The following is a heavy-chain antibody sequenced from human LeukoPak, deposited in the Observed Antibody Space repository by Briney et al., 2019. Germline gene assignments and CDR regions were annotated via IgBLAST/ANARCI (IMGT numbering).Heavy chain of an antibody. CDR3: AKDLEGVTWGSSASWFDP. Sequence: GGSLRLSCAASGFTFNDYAMNWVRQAPGKGLEWVSTISDSGDRTYFADSVKGRFTISRDNSKNTLYMQMNSLRVEDMAVYYCAKDLEGVTWGSSASWFDPWGQGTLVIVSS. D-gene: IGHD6-13*01. CDR2: ISDSGDRT. CDR1: GFTFNDYA. V-gene: IGHV3-23*01. J-gene: IGHJ5*02.